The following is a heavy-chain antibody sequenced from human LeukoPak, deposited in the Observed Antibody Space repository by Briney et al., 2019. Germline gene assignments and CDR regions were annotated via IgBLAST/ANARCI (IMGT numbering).Heavy chain of an antibody. V-gene: IGHV1-46*01. CDR2: INPSGGST. CDR3: ARASGGLAFRTFDY. Sequence: ASVKVSCKASGYTFTRHYMHWVRQAPGQGLEWMGIINPSGGSTIYAQKFQGRVTMTRDTSTSTVYMELSSLRSEDTAVYYCARASGGLAFRTFDYWGQGTLVTVSS. D-gene: IGHD2/OR15-2a*01. J-gene: IGHJ4*02. CDR1: GYTFTRHY.